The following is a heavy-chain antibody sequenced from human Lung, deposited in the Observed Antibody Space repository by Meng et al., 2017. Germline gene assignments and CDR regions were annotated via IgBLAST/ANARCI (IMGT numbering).Heavy chain of an antibody. CDR3: QWLSTHPPDC. V-gene: IGHV3-15*01. CDR1: GFTFSNAW. J-gene: IGHJ4*02. CDR2: IKSKTDGETT. Sequence: EGQLVESGGGLVETGGSLRLSCANSGFTFSNAWMSWVRQTPGKGLEWLGRIKSKTDGETTDYAAPVKGRFSISRDDAKNTLYLQMNSLKTEDTAVYYCQWLSTHPPDCWGQGTLVTVSS. D-gene: IGHD3-22*01.